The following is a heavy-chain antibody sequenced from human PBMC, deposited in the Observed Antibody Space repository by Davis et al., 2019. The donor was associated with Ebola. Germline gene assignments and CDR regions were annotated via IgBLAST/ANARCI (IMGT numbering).Heavy chain of an antibody. Sequence: GESLKISCAASGFTFSSYSMNWVRQAPGKGLEWVSSISSSSSYIYYADSVKGRFTISRDNAKNSLYLQMNSLRAEDTAVYYCARDLSVLMVYAIEAWFDPWGQGTLVTVSS. D-gene: IGHD2-8*01. CDR3: ARDLSVLMVYAIEAWFDP. V-gene: IGHV3-21*01. CDR2: ISSSSSYI. CDR1: GFTFSSYS. J-gene: IGHJ5*02.